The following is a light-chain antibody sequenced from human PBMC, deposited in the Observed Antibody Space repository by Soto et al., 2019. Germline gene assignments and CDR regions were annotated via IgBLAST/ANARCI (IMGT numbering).Light chain of an antibody. J-gene: IGKJ5*01. Sequence: DIQMTQSPSSLSASVGDRVTITCQASPNINNYLDWYQQKPGRAPKLLIDDASNLEAGVPSRFRGSGSGTDVTFTISRLQPEDIATYYCQQYENLPTFGQGTRLEMK. V-gene: IGKV1-33*01. CDR3: QQYENLPT. CDR2: DAS. CDR1: PNINNY.